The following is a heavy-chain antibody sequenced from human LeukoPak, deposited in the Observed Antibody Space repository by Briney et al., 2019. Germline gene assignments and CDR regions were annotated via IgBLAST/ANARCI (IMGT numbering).Heavy chain of an antibody. V-gene: IGHV4-30-2*01. CDR1: GGSISSGGYS. CDR2: IYHSGST. CDR3: ARGRGEFDY. D-gene: IGHD3-10*01. J-gene: IGHJ4*02. Sequence: SETLSLTCAVSGGSISSGGYSWSWIRQPPGKGLEWIGYIYHSGSTYYNPSLKSRVTISVDRSKNQFSLKLSSVTAADTAVYYCARGRGEFDYWGQGTLVTVSS.